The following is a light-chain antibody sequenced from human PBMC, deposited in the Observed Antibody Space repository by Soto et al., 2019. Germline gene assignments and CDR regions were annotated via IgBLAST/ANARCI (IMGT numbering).Light chain of an antibody. CDR1: QSVSNNY. V-gene: IGKV3-20*01. CDR3: QQYLTSPTWT. CDR2: GAS. Sequence: EIVLTQSPGTLSLSPGEKATLSCRASQSVSNNYLAWYQQKPGQAPRLLIYGASSSATGIPDRFGGSGSGTDFTLTISRLEPEACALYYCQQYLTSPTWTFGQGTKVEI. J-gene: IGKJ1*01.